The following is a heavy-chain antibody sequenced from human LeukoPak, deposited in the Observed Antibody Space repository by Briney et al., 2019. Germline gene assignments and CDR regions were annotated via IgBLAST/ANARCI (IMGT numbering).Heavy chain of an antibody. CDR1: GGSFSGYY. D-gene: IGHD3-22*01. CDR3: ARGYYYDSSGYFRSYYYYGMDV. J-gene: IGHJ6*02. CDR2: INHSGST. V-gene: IGHV4-34*01. Sequence: SETLSLTCAVYGGSFSGYYWSWIRQPAGKGLEWIGEINHSGSTNYNPSLKSRVTISVDTSKNQFSLKLSFVTAADTAVYYCARGYYYDSSGYFRSYYYYGMDVWGQGTTVTVSS.